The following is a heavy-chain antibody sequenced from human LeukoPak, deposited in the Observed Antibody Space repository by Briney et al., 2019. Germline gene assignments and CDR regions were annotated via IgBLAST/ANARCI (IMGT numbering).Heavy chain of an antibody. Sequence: PSETLSLTCAVYGGSFSGYYWSWIRQPPGKGLEWIGEINHSGSTNYNPSLKSRVTISVDTSKNQVSPKLTSVTAADTAVYYCAKSNGYGLVDIWGQGTMVTVSS. CDR2: INHSGST. J-gene: IGHJ3*02. D-gene: IGHD3-10*01. CDR3: AKSNGYGLVDI. CDR1: GGSFSGYY. V-gene: IGHV4-34*01.